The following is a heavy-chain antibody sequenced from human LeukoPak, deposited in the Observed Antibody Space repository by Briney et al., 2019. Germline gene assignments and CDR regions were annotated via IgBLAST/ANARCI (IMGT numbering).Heavy chain of an antibody. J-gene: IGHJ4*02. Sequence: SETLSLTCTVSGDSISSSVYYWDWIRQPPGKGLEWIATISYSGTTYYNPSLKSRVTISVDTSKNQFSLKLSSVTAADTAVYFCARHGASGSYLYYFDYWGQGTLVTVSS. CDR1: GDSISSSVYY. V-gene: IGHV4-39*01. CDR3: ARHGASGSYLYYFDY. D-gene: IGHD1-26*01. CDR2: ISYSGTT.